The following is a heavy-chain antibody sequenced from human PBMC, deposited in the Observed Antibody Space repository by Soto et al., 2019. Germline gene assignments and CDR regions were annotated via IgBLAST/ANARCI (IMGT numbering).Heavy chain of an antibody. CDR2: VSGSGGSS. CDR1: GFIFTNYA. D-gene: IGHD4-17*01. CDR3: AKDADNDDYGVFDV. Sequence: EVQLLESGGGLVQPGGSLRLSCAASGFIFTNYALSWVRQAPGKGLVWVAGVSGSGGSSYYADSVKARFTVSRDNSRRTLDLQMSSLRAEDSAIYYCAKDADNDDYGVFDVWGQGTLVAVSS. J-gene: IGHJ3*01. V-gene: IGHV3-23*01.